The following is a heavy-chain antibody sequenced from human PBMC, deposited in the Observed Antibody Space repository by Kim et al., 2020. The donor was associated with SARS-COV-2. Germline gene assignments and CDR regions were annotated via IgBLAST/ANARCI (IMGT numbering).Heavy chain of an antibody. CDR1: GFTFSSYG. CDR2: ISYDGSNK. Sequence: GGSLRLSCAASGFTFSSYGMHWVRQAPGKGLEWVAVISYDGSNKYYADSVKGRFTISRDNSKNTLYLQMNSLRAEDTAVYYCAKDLGAAAYCGGDCPSGAFDIWGQGTMVTVSS. V-gene: IGHV3-30*18. CDR3: AKDLGAAAYCGGDCPSGAFDI. D-gene: IGHD2-21*02. J-gene: IGHJ3*02.